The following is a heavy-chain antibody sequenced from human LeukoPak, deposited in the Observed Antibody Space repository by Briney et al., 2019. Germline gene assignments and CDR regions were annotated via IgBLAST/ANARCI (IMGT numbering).Heavy chain of an antibody. CDR1: GYTFPSYD. J-gene: IGHJ4*02. D-gene: IGHD3-16*01. CDR3: ARRDEGEDY. V-gene: IGHV1-8*01. Sequence: GASVKVSCKASGYTFPSYDINWVRQATGQGLEWMGWMNPNSGHTGYAQKFQGRVTMTKNTSISTAYMELSSLRSEDTAVYYGARRDEGEDYWGQGTLVTVSS. CDR2: MNPNSGHT.